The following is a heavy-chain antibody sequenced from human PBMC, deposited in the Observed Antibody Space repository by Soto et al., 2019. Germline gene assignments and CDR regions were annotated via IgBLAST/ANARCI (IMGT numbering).Heavy chain of an antibody. CDR2: ISYRGST. CDR3: ATPSSGYYIGTDHYYYGMDV. J-gene: IGHJ6*02. Sequence: QVQLQESGPGLVKPSETLSLTCTVSGGSISSYYWSWIRQPPGKGLEWIGYISYRGSTNYNPSLKSRVTISVDTSKNQFSLKLTSVTAADTAVYYCATPSSGYYIGTDHYYYGMDVWGQGTTVTVSS. CDR1: GGSISSYY. V-gene: IGHV4-59*01. D-gene: IGHD3-3*01.